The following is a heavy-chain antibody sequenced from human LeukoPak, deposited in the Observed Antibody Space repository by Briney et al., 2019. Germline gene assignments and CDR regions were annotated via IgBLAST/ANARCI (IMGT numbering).Heavy chain of an antibody. J-gene: IGHJ6*03. CDR2: IYTSGNT. D-gene: IGHD3-10*01. CDR3: ARAHYGPGDYYMDV. V-gene: IGHV4-4*07. CDR1: DGSSIGYN. Sequence: PSETLSLTCTAADGSSIGYNWSWIRQPPGKGLEWIGRIYTSGNTNYNPSLKGRVTMSVDTSKNQLSLNLSSVTAADTAVYYCARAHYGPGDYYMDVWGKGTTVTVSS.